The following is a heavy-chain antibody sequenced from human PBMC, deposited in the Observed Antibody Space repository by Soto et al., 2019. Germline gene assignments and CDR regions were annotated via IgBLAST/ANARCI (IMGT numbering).Heavy chain of an antibody. CDR3: ARPVLDLGATTPNYFDY. D-gene: IGHD1-26*01. CDR2: IYYSGST. V-gene: IGHV4-39*01. CDR1: GGSISSSSYY. J-gene: IGHJ4*02. Sequence: SETLSLTCTVSGGSISSSSYYWGWIRQPPGKGLEWIGSIYYSGSTYYNPSLKSRVTISVDTSKNQFSLKLSSVTAADTAVYYCARPVLDLGATTPNYFDYWGQGTLVTVSS.